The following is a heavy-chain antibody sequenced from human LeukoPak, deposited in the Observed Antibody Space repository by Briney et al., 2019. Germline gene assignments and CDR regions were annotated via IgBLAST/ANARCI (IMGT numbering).Heavy chain of an antibody. D-gene: IGHD3-22*01. Sequence: SVKVSCKASGGTFSSYAISWVRQAPGQGLEWMGGIIPIFGTANYAQKFQGRVRITADESTSTAYMELSSLRSEDTAVYYCARARYYDSSGYHHWYFDLWGQGTLVTVSS. CDR1: GGTFSSYA. V-gene: IGHV1-69*13. CDR2: IIPIFGTA. CDR3: ARARYYDSSGYHHWYFDL. J-gene: IGHJ2*01.